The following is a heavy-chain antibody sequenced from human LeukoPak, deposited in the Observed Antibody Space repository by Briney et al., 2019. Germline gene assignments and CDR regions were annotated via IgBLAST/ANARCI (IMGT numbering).Heavy chain of an antibody. CDR3: ARGKDDSTGHYDAFDV. CDR1: GYSFSDNY. Sequence: ASVKVSCKASGYSFSDNYIHWVRQAPGQGLEYMGWINPKSGDTNFSQRFNGRVTMTSETSISTAYMEMRKLRSDDTAVYFCARGKDDSTGHYDAFDVWGHGTMVTVSS. D-gene: IGHD3-22*01. CDR2: INPKSGDT. V-gene: IGHV1-2*02. J-gene: IGHJ3*01.